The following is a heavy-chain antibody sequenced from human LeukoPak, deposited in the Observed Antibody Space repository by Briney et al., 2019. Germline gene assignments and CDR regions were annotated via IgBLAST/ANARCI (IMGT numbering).Heavy chain of an antibody. CDR2: FYYSGST. CDR1: GGSISRGGYS. Sequence: TLSLTCAVSGGSISRGGYSWSWIRQPPGKGLEWIGYFYYSGSTYYNPSLKSRVTISLDTSKNQLSLKLSSVTAADTAVYYCARESNYHGSGTTGEVKFDPWGQGTLVTVSS. CDR3: ARESNYHGSGTTGEVKFDP. D-gene: IGHD3-10*01. J-gene: IGHJ5*02. V-gene: IGHV4-30-4*07.